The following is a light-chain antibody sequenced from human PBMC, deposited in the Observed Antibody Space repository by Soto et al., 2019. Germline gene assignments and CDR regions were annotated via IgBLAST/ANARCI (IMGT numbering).Light chain of an antibody. V-gene: IGKV1-39*01. J-gene: IGKJ2*01. Sequence: IPMTQSPSSLSASVGDRVTIACRASQSISSFLSWYQQKPGIAPKLLIYAASSLQSGVPSRFSGSGSGTDFTLTISSLQPEDFATYYGQQSYSTPRTFGQGTKLEIK. CDR3: QQSYSTPRT. CDR2: AAS. CDR1: QSISSF.